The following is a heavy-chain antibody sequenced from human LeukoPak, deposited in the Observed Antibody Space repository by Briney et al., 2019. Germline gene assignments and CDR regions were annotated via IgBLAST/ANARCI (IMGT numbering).Heavy chain of an antibody. CDR3: ARVGVYYHMDV. J-gene: IGHJ6*03. CDR2: IYTSGST. D-gene: IGHD2-8*01. CDR1: GGSISSGSYY. Sequence: SETLSLTCTVSGGSISSGSYYWSWIRQPAGKGLEWIGRIYTSGSTNYNPSLKRRVTISVDTSKNQFSLKLSSVTAADTAVYYCARVGVYYHMDVWGKGTTVTVSS. V-gene: IGHV4-61*02.